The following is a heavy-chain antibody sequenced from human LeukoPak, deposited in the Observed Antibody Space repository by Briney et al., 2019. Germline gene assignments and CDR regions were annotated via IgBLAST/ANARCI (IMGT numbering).Heavy chain of an antibody. Sequence: GASVRVSCKASGGTFSSYAISWVRQAPGQGLEWMGWINPNSGGTNYAQKFQGWVTMTRDTSISTAYMELSRLRSDDTAVYYCAREFLGYCSSTSCYASDYYYGMDVWGQGTTVTVSS. V-gene: IGHV1-2*04. CDR1: GGTFSSYA. J-gene: IGHJ6*02. D-gene: IGHD2-2*01. CDR3: AREFLGYCSSTSCYASDYYYGMDV. CDR2: INPNSGGT.